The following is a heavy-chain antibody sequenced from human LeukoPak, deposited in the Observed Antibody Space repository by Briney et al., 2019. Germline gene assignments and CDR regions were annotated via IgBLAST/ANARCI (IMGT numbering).Heavy chain of an antibody. Sequence: PGGSLRLSCSASGFTFSSYTMNWVRQAPGKGLEWVSSISSGSSYIYYADSVKGRFTISRDNAKNSLFLQMNSLRAEDTAVYYCAKDPDCTSGICYTFFDYWGQGTLVTVSS. CDR2: ISSGSSYI. J-gene: IGHJ4*02. V-gene: IGHV3-21*04. CDR3: AKDPDCTSGICYTFFDY. D-gene: IGHD2-8*01. CDR1: GFTFSSYT.